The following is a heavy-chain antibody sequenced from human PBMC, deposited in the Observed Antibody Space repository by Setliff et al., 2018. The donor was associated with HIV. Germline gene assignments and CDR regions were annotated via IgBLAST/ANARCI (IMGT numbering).Heavy chain of an antibody. V-gene: IGHV4-59*11. CDR2: IYYSGST. Sequence: PSETLSLTCTVSGGSISSHYWSWIRQPPGKGLEWIGYIYYSGSTNYNPSLKSRVTISVDTSKNQFSLRLSSVTAADTAVYYCARLPRQRTKEYFHHWGQGTLVTVSS. J-gene: IGHJ1*01. CDR1: GGSISSHY. CDR3: ARLPRQRTKEYFHH. D-gene: IGHD1-1*01.